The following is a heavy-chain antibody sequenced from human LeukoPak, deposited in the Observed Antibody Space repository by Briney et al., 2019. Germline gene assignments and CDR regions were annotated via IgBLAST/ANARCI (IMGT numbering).Heavy chain of an antibody. CDR3: SLARSEYHYGMDV. J-gene: IGHJ6*02. Sequence: SQTLSLTCAISGDSVSIISGNWIRQSPSGGLKWLGRTYYRSKWYYEYAVSVKSRITISPDISKNQFSLQLTSVTPEDTAVYYCSLARSEYHYGMDVWGQGTTVTVSS. CDR2: TYYRSKWYY. V-gene: IGHV6-1*01. CDR1: GDSVSIIS.